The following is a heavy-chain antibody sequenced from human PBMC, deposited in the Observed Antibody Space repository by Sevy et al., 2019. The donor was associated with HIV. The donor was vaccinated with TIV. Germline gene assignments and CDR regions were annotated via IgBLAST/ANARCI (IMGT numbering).Heavy chain of an antibody. CDR3: AGGGGPRSPPTS. Sequence: SETLSLTCTVSGGSIRSYYWSWIRQPPGKGLEWIGYIYYSGSTNYNPSLKSRVTISADTCKKQFSLKLSSVTAADTAVYYCAGGGGPRSPPTSWGQGTLVTVSS. D-gene: IGHD3-10*01. V-gene: IGHV4-59*13. CDR2: IYYSGST. CDR1: GGSIRSYY. J-gene: IGHJ4*02.